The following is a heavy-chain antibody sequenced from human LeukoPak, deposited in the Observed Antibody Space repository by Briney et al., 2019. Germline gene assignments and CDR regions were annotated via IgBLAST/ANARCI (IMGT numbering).Heavy chain of an antibody. CDR2: ISGSGGST. Sequence: GGSLRLSCAASGFTFSSYAMSWVRQAPGKGLEWVSAISGSGGSTHYADSVKGRFTISRDNSKNTLYLQMNSLRAEDTAVYYCAKGPKRIICSGGSCYPFDYWGQGTLVTVSS. D-gene: IGHD2-15*01. V-gene: IGHV3-23*01. CDR3: AKGPKRIICSGGSCYPFDY. CDR1: GFTFSSYA. J-gene: IGHJ4*02.